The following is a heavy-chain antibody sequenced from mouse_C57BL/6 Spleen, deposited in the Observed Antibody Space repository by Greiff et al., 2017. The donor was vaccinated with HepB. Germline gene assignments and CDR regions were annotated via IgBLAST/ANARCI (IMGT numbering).Heavy chain of an antibody. CDR3: VREGDGYAWFAY. CDR1: GFTFNTYA. J-gene: IGHJ3*01. V-gene: IGHV10-3*01. Sequence: EVQLVESGGGLVQPKGSLKLSCAASGFTFNTYAMHWVRQAPGKGLEWVARIRSKSSNYATYYADSVKDRFTISRDDSQSMLYLQMNNLKTEDTANYDCVREGDGYAWFAYWGQGTLVTVSA. D-gene: IGHD2-2*01. CDR2: IRSKSSNYAT.